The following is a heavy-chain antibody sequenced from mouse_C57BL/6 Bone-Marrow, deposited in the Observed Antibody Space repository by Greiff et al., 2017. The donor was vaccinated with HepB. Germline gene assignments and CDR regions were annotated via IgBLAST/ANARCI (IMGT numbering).Heavy chain of an antibody. Sequence: QVQLQQSGAELVRPGTSVKVSCKASGYAFTNYLIEWVKQRPGPGLEWIGVINPGSGGTNYNEKFKGKATLTADKSSSTAYLQLSSLTSEDSAVYFCGRGGIYGLAWFAYWGQGTLVTVSA. CDR1: GYAFTNYL. J-gene: IGHJ3*01. CDR2: INPGSGGT. CDR3: GRGGIYGLAWFAY. V-gene: IGHV1-54*01. D-gene: IGHD2-2*01.